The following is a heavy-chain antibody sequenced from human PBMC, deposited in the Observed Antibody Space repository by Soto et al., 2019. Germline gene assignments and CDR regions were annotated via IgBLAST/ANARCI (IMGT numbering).Heavy chain of an antibody. CDR2: IYHSGST. V-gene: IGHV4-30-2*01. J-gene: IGHJ6*02. D-gene: IGHD6-19*01. CDR1: GGSISSGGYS. Sequence: SETLSLTCAVSGGSISSGGYSWSWIRQPPGKGLEWIGYIYHSGSTYYNPSLKSRVTISVDRSKNQFSLKLSSVTAADTAVYYCARLAYSSGWYSYGMDVWGQGTTVTVSS. CDR3: ARLAYSSGWYSYGMDV.